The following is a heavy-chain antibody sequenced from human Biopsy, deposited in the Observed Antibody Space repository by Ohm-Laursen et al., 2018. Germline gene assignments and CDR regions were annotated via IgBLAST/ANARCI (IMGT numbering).Heavy chain of an antibody. CDR1: GGSISSGGSY. CDR3: ARGSNEYGGLYFPH. Sequence: TLSLTCTVSGGSISSGGSYWSWIRQPPGKGLEWIGHISYTGYTSYKSSLKSRVTISLDTSRKHLSLRLTSLAAADTAVYYCARGSNEYGGLYFPHWGQGTLVTVSS. J-gene: IGHJ1*01. CDR2: ISYTGYT. V-gene: IGHV4-61*03. D-gene: IGHD4-23*01.